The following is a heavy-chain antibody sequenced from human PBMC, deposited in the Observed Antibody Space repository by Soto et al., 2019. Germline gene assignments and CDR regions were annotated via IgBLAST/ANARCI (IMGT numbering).Heavy chain of an antibody. CDR3: ARGGLTSYFDY. CDR1: GYTFTSSG. J-gene: IGHJ4*02. D-gene: IGHD3-10*01. CDR2: ISAHTGSS. V-gene: IGHV1-18*01. Sequence: GASVKVSCKASGYTFTSSGMSWVRQAPGQGLEWMGWISAHTGSSEYAQKLQGRVTMTTDTSTSTAYMELRSLRSDDTAVYYCARGGLTSYFDYWGQGTLVTVSS.